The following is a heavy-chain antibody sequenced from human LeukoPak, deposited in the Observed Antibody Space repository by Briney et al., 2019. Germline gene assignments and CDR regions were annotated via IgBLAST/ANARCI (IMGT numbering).Heavy chain of an antibody. V-gene: IGHV6-1*01. CDR1: GDSVSSNSAA. Sequence: SQTLSLTCAISGDSVSSNSAAWNWVRQSPSRGLEWLGRTYYTSKWYNDYAVSVRSRIIIEPDTSKNQFSLQLKSVTPEDTAVYYCAREGLAWGLPVRFYYFGLDVWGQGTTVIVSS. CDR3: AREGLAWGLPVRFYYFGLDV. CDR2: TYYTSKWYN. D-gene: IGHD1-26*01. J-gene: IGHJ6*02.